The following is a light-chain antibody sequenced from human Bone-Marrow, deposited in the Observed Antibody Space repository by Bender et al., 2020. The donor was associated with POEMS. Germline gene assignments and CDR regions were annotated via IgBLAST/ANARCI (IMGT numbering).Light chain of an antibody. CDR2: GNT. J-gene: IGLJ3*02. V-gene: IGLV1-40*01. Sequence: QSVLTQPPSVSGAPGQRVTISCTGTSSNIGAGNDVHWYQHLPGTAPKLLIYGNTNRPSGVPDRFSGSKSGTSASLTITGLQAEDEADYYCAVWDDSLNGWVFGGGTKLTVL. CDR3: AVWDDSLNGWV. CDR1: SSNIGAGND.